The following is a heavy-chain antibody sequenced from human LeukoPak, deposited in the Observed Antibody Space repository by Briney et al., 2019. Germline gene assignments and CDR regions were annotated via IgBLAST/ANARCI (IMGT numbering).Heavy chain of an antibody. CDR3: ARGVVIEYYDSSGYYYYFDY. D-gene: IGHD3-22*01. V-gene: IGHV4-59*01. CDR2: IYYSGST. J-gene: IGHJ4*02. Sequence: SETLSLTCTVSGGSISSYYWSWIRQPPGKGLEWIGYIYYSGSTNYNPSLKSRVTISVDTSKNQFSLKLSSVTAADTAVYYCARGVVIEYYDSSGYYYYFDYWGQGTLVTVSS. CDR1: GGSISSYY.